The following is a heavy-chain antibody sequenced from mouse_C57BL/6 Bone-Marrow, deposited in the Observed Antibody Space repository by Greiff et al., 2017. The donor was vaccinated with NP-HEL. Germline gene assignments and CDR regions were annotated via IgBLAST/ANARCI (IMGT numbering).Heavy chain of an antibody. Sequence: EVKLVESGGGLVKPGGSLKLSCAASGFTFSSYAMSWVRQTPEKRLEWVATISDGGSYTYYPDNVKGRFTISRDNAKNNLYLQMSHLKSEDTAMYYCARVGYYGSSYTWFAYWGQGTLVTVSA. J-gene: IGHJ3*01. CDR3: ARVGYYGSSYTWFAY. D-gene: IGHD1-1*01. CDR1: GFTFSSYA. V-gene: IGHV5-4*03. CDR2: ISDGGSYT.